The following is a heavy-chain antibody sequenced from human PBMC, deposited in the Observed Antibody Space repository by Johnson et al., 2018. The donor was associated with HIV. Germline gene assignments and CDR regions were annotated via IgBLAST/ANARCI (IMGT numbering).Heavy chain of an antibody. J-gene: IGHJ3*02. CDR2: IWYDGSNK. V-gene: IGHV3-33*03. CDR3: AKDGAMAFDI. Sequence: QVQLLESGGRVVQPGTSLRLSCSASGFTLSKHAMHWVRQAPGKGLEWVTVIWYDGSNKYYVDSVKGRFTISRDKSKNTLYLQMNSLRAEDTAVYYCAKDGAMAFDIWGQGTLVTVSS. D-gene: IGHD2-2*01. CDR1: GFTLSKHA.